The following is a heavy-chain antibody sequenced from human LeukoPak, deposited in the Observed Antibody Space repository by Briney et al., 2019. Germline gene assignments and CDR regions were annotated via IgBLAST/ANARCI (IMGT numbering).Heavy chain of an antibody. D-gene: IGHD2-15*01. J-gene: IGHJ4*02. V-gene: IGHV3-30*18. CDR3: AKRRDYCSGGSCYSLDY. CDR2: ISSDGTKK. CDR1: GFRFSDYG. Sequence: PGGSLRLSCAASGFRFSDYGMHWARQAPGRGLEWVAVISSDGTKKAYADSVKGRFTISRDNSENTLYPQMSSLRAEDTAVYYCAKRRDYCSGGSCYSLDYWGQGTLVTVSS.